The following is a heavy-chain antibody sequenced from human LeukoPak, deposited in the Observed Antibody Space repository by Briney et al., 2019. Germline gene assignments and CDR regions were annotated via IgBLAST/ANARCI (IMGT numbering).Heavy chain of an antibody. D-gene: IGHD2-15*01. CDR3: AKAPVTSCRGAFCYPFDY. CDR2: ISDSGAGT. J-gene: IGHJ4*02. V-gene: IGHV3-23*01. Sequence: GGSLRLSCAASGFTFSNYGMSWVRQAPGKGLEWVSAISDSGAGTYYADSVKGRFTISRDTSRSTLYLQMNSLRAEDAAVYYCAKAPVTSCRGAFCYPFDYWGQGTLVTVSS. CDR1: GFTFSNYG.